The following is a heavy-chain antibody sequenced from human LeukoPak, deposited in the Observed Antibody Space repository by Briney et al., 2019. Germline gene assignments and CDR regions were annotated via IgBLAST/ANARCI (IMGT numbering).Heavy chain of an antibody. V-gene: IGHV5-51*01. Sequence: GESLKISCKGSGYSFTSYWIGWVRQMPGKGLEWMGIICPGDSDTRYSPSFQGQVTISADKSISTAYLQWSSLKASDTAMYYCARADSGSYLAYYFDYWGQGTLVTVSS. CDR3: ARADSGSYLAYYFDY. D-gene: IGHD1-26*01. CDR1: GYSFTSYW. J-gene: IGHJ4*02. CDR2: ICPGDSDT.